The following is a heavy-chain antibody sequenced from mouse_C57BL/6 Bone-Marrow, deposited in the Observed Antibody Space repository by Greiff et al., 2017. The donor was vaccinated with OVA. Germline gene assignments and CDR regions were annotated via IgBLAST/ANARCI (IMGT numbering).Heavy chain of an antibody. CDR2: ISDGGSYT. CDR3: AREKNYGNPLDY. J-gene: IGHJ2*01. CDR1: GFTFSSYA. V-gene: IGHV5-4*01. Sequence: EVMLVESGGGLVKPGGSLKLSCAASGFTFSSYAMSWVRQTPEKRLAWVATISDGGSYTYYPDNVKGRFTISRDNAKNNLYLQMSQLKSEDTAMYYCAREKNYGNPLDYWGQGTTLTVSS. D-gene: IGHD2-1*01.